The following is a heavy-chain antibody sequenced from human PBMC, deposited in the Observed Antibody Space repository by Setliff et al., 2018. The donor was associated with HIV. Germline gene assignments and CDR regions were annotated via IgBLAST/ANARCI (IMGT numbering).Heavy chain of an antibody. D-gene: IGHD1-26*01. V-gene: IGHV1-46*01. J-gene: IGHJ6*03. CDR1: GYTFTNFY. CDR3: ARGGHYSGSYLPRDYYMDV. CDR2: INPSGGST. Sequence: ASVKVSCKASGYTFTNFYIHWVRQAPGQGLEWLGMINPSGGSTTYAQKFQGRVTMTRGTFTSTVYMDLSSLRSEDTAVYYCARGGHYSGSYLPRDYYMDVWGKGTTVTVSS.